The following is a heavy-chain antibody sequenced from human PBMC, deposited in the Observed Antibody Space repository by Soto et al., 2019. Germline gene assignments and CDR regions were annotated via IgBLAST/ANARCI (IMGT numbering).Heavy chain of an antibody. D-gene: IGHD3-22*01. J-gene: IGHJ4*02. CDR2: ISNSGGFI. V-gene: IGHV3-23*01. CDR3: AKISHDSNTDY. CDR1: GFTFSNYG. Sequence: GGSLRLSCAASGFTFSNYGMSWVRQAPGKGLEWVSSISNSGGFIYYADSVKGRFTFSRDNSKDTLYLQMNSLTAGDTAVYYCAKISHDSNTDYWGQGT.